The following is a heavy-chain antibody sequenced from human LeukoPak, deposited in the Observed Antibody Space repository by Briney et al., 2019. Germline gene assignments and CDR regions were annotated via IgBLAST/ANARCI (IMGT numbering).Heavy chain of an antibody. CDR2: ISYDGSNK. CDR3: AREMATTETFDH. D-gene: IGHD5-24*01. Sequence: SGGSLRLSCAASGFTFSSYAMHWVRQAPGKGLEWVAVISYDGSNKYYADSVKGRFIISRDSSKNTLYLQMNSLRGEDTAAYYCAREMATTETFDHWGQGALVTVSS. CDR1: GFTFSSYA. J-gene: IGHJ4*02. V-gene: IGHV3-30-3*01.